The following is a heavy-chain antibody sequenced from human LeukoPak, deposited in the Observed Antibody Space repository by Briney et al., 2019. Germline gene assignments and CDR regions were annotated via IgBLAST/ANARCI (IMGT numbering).Heavy chain of an antibody. J-gene: IGHJ4*02. V-gene: IGHV1-2*02. CDR1: GYTFNNYG. CDR3: ARAKDNWNYDY. CDR2: INPNSGGT. Sequence: ASVKVSCKTFGYTFNNYGITWVRQAPGQGLEWMGWINPNSGGTNYAQKFQGRVTMTRDTSISTAYMELSRLRSDDTAVYYCARAKDNWNYDYWGQGTLVTVSS. D-gene: IGHD1-7*01.